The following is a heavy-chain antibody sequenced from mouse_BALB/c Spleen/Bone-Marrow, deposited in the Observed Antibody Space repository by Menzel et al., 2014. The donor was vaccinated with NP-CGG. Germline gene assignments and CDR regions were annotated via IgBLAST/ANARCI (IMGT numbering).Heavy chain of an antibody. CDR3: TRLPH. D-gene: IGHD5-1*01. J-gene: IGHJ4*01. V-gene: IGHV1S81*02. CDR2: INPSNGGT. CDR1: GYTFTNYY. Sequence: VQLQQSGAELVKPGASGKLSCRASGYTFTNYYMYWVKQRPGQGLEWIGEINPSNGGTNFNEKFKSKATLTVDKSSSTAYMQLSSLTSEDSAVYYCTRLPHWGQGTSVTVSS.